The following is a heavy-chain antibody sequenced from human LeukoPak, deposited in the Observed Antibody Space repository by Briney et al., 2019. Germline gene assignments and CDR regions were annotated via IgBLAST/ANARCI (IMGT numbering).Heavy chain of an antibody. D-gene: IGHD2-15*01. CDR3: ARHCSGDNCYFYGMDV. Sequence: PSETLSLTRTVSGGSISSYYWSWIRQPPGKGLEWIGYIYYTGNTNYNPSLKSRVTISIDTSKNQISLKLSSVTAADTAVYYCARHCSGDNCYFYGMDVWGQGTTVTVSS. J-gene: IGHJ6*02. V-gene: IGHV4-59*08. CDR2: IYYTGNT. CDR1: GGSISSYY.